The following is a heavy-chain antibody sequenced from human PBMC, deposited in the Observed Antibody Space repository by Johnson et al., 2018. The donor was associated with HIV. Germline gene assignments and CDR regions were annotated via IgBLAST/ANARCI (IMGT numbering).Heavy chain of an antibody. CDR3: ARACRDGYTCDAFDI. CDR1: GFTFSDYY. Sequence: QVQLVESGGGLVQPGGSLRLSCAASGFTFSDYYMSWIRQAPGKGLEWVSTISGSGGLIYYADSVWGRLTISRDNSKNTLYLQMNSLRAEDTAVYYCARACRDGYTCDAFDIWGQGTMVTVSS. J-gene: IGHJ3*02. V-gene: IGHV3-11*01. CDR2: ISGSGGLI. D-gene: IGHD5-24*01.